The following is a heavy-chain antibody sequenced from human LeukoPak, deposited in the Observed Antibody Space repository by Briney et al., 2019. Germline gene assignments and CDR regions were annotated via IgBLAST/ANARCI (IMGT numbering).Heavy chain of an antibody. CDR2: ISGSGRDT. D-gene: IGHD1-26*01. CDR1: KFTFINYG. J-gene: IGHJ4*02. CDR3: AKVMVSGSPRHFDY. V-gene: IGHV3-23*01. Sequence: PGGSLRLSCATSKFTFINYGLTWVRQAPGKGLEWVSSISGSGRDTQYAASVQGRFTISRDNSKNTLYLQMNSLRAEDTAVYYCAKVMVSGSPRHFDYWGQGTLVTVSS.